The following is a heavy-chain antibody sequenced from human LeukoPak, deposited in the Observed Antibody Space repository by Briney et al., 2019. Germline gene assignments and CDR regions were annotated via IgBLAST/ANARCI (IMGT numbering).Heavy chain of an antibody. Sequence: GGSLRLSCAASGFTFSSYGMHWVRQAPGKGLEWVAYIQNDGSNEQYADSVKGRFSISRDSSKNTLYLQMNTLRAEDTSFYYCAKDNSHWLFDYWGRGTLVTVSS. V-gene: IGHV3-30*02. CDR1: GFTFSSYG. D-gene: IGHD1-1*01. CDR3: AKDNSHWLFDY. CDR2: IQNDGSNE. J-gene: IGHJ4*02.